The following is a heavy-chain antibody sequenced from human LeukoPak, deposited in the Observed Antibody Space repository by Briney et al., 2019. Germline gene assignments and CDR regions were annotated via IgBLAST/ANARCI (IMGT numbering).Heavy chain of an antibody. D-gene: IGHD3-16*02. Sequence: GASVKVSCKASGYTFTSYDINWVRQATGQGLEWMGWMNPNSGNTGYAQKFQGRVTMTRNTSISTAYMELSSLRSEDTAVYYCARRLNYDYVWGSYHLDYWGQGTLVTVSS. J-gene: IGHJ4*02. V-gene: IGHV1-8*01. CDR1: GYTFTSYD. CDR3: ARRLNYDYVWGSYHLDY. CDR2: MNPNSGNT.